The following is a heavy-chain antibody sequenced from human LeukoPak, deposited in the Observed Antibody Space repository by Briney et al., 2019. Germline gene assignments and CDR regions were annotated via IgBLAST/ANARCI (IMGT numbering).Heavy chain of an antibody. CDR3: ASAVAGTQNDY. V-gene: IGHV3-23*01. D-gene: IGHD6-19*01. CDR1: GFTFSSYA. Sequence: GGSLRLSCAASGFTFSSYAMSWVRQAPGKGLEWVSAISGSGGSTYYADSVKSRFTISRDNSKNTLYLQMNSLRAEDTAVYYCASAVAGTQNDYWGQGTLVTVSS. CDR2: ISGSGGST. J-gene: IGHJ4*02.